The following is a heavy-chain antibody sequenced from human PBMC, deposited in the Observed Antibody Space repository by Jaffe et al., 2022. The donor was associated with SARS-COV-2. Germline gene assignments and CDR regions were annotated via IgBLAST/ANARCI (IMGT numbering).Heavy chain of an antibody. CDR2: ISGSGGST. CDR1: GFTFSSYA. Sequence: EVQLLESGGGLVQPGGSLRLSCAASGFTFSSYAMSWVRQAPGKGLEWVSAISGSGGSTYYADSVKGRFTISRDNSKNTLYLQMNSLRAEDTAVYYCAKDQARYYDSSGYTYGMDVWGQGTTVTVSS. J-gene: IGHJ6*02. V-gene: IGHV3-23*01. CDR3: AKDQARYYDSSGYTYGMDV. D-gene: IGHD3-22*01.